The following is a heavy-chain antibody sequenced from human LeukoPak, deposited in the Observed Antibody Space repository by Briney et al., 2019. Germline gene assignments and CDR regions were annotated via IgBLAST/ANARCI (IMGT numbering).Heavy chain of an antibody. CDR1: GFTFSSYG. J-gene: IGHJ4*02. CDR2: IRYDGSNK. D-gene: IGHD6-13*01. Sequence: GGSLRLSCAASGFTFSSYGMHWVRQAPGKGLEWVAFIRYDGSNKYYADSVKGRFTISRDNSKNTLYLQMNSLRAEDTAVYYCAKVHSSSWRIPDYWGQGTLVTVSS. V-gene: IGHV3-30*02. CDR3: AKVHSSSWRIPDY.